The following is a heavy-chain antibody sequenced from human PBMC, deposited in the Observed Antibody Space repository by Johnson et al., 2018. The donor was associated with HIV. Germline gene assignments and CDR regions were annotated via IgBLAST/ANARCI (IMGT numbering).Heavy chain of an antibody. CDR1: GFTFSSYA. CDR3: QGGYSSGWYSNAFDI. D-gene: IGHD6-19*01. J-gene: IGHJ3*02. V-gene: IGHV3-23*04. Sequence: MQLVESGGGLVQPGGSLRLSCAASGFTFSSYAMSWVRQAPGKGLEWVSAISGSGGSTYYADSVQGRFTISRDNPKNTLYLQMNSLRAEDTAVYYCQGGYSSGWYSNAFDIWGQGTMVTVSS. CDR2: ISGSGGST.